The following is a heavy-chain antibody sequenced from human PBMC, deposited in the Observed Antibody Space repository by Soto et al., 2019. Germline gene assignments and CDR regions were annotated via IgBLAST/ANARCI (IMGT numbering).Heavy chain of an antibody. Sequence: GGSLRLSCAASGFTFSSYSMNWVRQAPGKGLEWVSSISSSSSYIYYADSVKGRFTISRDNAKNSLYLQMNSLRAEDTAVDYCARDQRYFDWLLQPFDYWGQGTLVTVSS. V-gene: IGHV3-21*01. CDR1: GFTFSSYS. D-gene: IGHD3-9*01. CDR3: ARDQRYFDWLLQPFDY. J-gene: IGHJ4*02. CDR2: ISSSSSYI.